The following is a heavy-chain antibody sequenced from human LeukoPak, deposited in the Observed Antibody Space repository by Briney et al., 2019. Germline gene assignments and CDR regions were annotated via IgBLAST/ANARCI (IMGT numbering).Heavy chain of an antibody. Sequence: GGSLRLSCAASGFTFSSYEMNWVRQAPGKGLEWVSYISSSGSTIYYADSVKGRFTISRDNAKNSLYLQMNSLRAEDTAVYYCARDGFRYYYGSGSYYKSYYYYGMDVWGQGTTVTVYS. V-gene: IGHV3-48*03. J-gene: IGHJ6*02. CDR3: ARDGFRYYYGSGSYYKSYYYYGMDV. CDR1: GFTFSSYE. CDR2: ISSSGSTI. D-gene: IGHD3-10*01.